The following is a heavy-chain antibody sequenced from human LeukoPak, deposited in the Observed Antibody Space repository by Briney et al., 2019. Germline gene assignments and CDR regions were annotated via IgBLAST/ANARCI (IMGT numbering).Heavy chain of an antibody. CDR1: GGSISSSSYY. V-gene: IGHV4-39*07. Sequence: PSETLSLTCTVSGGSISSSSYYWGWIRQPPGKGLEWIGSIYYSGSTYYNPSLKSRVTISVDTSKNQFSLKLSSVTAADTAVYYCARSIHLLDTAMVIRAFDIWGQGTMVTVSS. CDR2: IYYSGST. J-gene: IGHJ3*02. CDR3: ARSIHLLDTAMVIRAFDI. D-gene: IGHD5-18*01.